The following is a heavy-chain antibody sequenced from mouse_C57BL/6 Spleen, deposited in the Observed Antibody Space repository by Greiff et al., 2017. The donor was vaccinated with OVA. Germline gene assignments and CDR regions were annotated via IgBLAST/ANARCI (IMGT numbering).Heavy chain of an antibody. J-gene: IGHJ2*01. CDR2: IYPGDGDT. V-gene: IGHV1-80*01. Sequence: QVQLQQSGAELVKPGASVKISCKASGYAFSSYWMNWVKQRPGKGLEWIGQIYPGDGDTNYNGKFKGKATLTADKSYSTAYMQLSSLTSEDSAVYFCARRGVGGRDYFDYWGQGTTLTVSS. CDR1: GYAFSSYW. D-gene: IGHD1-1*01. CDR3: ARRGVGGRDYFDY.